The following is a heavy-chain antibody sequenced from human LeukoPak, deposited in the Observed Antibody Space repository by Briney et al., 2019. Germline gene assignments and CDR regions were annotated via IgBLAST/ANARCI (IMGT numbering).Heavy chain of an antibody. Sequence: SETLSLTCAVYGGSFSGYYWSWIRQPPGKGLEWIGYIYYSGSTNYNPSLKSRVTISVDTSKNQFSLKLSSVTAADTAVYYCARAPSRLAPFDYWGQGTLVTVSS. CDR1: GGSFSGYY. D-gene: IGHD6-13*01. CDR2: IYYSGST. V-gene: IGHV4-59*12. J-gene: IGHJ4*02. CDR3: ARAPSRLAPFDY.